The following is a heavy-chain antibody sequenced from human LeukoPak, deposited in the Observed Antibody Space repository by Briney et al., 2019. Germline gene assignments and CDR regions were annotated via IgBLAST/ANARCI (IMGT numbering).Heavy chain of an antibody. CDR1: GGSISSYY. V-gene: IGHV4-59*08. J-gene: IGHJ4*02. CDR2: IYHSGSS. CDR3: ARQGYSYAYGF. Sequence: SETLSLTCTVSGGSISSYYWTWIRRPPGKGLEWIGCIYHSGSSNYNPSLKSRVTISVDTSKNQFSLKLSSVTAADTAVYYCARQGYSYAYGFWGQGTLVTVSS. D-gene: IGHD5-18*01.